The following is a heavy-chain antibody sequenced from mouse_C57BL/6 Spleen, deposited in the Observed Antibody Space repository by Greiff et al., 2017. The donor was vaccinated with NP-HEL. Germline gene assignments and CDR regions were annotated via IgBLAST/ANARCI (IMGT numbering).Heavy chain of an antibody. CDR2: ISYSGST. D-gene: IGHD4-1*01. V-gene: IGHV3-1*01. CDR3: ARGELGPGFAY. Sequence: VQLQQSGPGMVKPSQSLSLTCTVTGYSITSGYDWHWIRHFPGNKLEWMGYISYSGSTNYNPSLKSRISITHDTSKNHFFLKLNSVTTEDTATYYCARGELGPGFAYWGQGTLVTVSA. J-gene: IGHJ3*01. CDR1: GYSITSGYD.